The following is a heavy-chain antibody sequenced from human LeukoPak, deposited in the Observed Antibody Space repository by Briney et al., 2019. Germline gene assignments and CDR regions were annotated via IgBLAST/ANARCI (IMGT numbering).Heavy chain of an antibody. CDR3: ARDCGYDSQRMNYFDY. D-gene: IGHD5-12*01. Sequence: ASVKVSCKASGYTFTAYYMHWVRQAPGQGLEWMGWINANSGGTDYAQKFQGRVTMTRDTSTSTAYMELSSLRSDDTAVYYCARDCGYDSQRMNYFDYWGQGTPVTASS. J-gene: IGHJ4*02. V-gene: IGHV1-2*02. CDR2: INANSGGT. CDR1: GYTFTAYY.